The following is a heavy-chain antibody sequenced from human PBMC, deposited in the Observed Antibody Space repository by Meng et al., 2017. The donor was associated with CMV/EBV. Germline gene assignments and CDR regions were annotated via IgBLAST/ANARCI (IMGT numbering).Heavy chain of an antibody. J-gene: IGHJ6*02. V-gene: IGHV4-39*07. D-gene: IGHD3-3*01. CDR1: GGSISSSSYY. CDR2: IYYSGST. Sequence: SETLSLTCTVSGGSISSSSYYWGWIRQPPGKGLEWIGSIYYSGSTYYNPSLKSRVTISVDTSKNQLSLKLSSVTAADTAVYYCARGVYYDFWSGYYYYYGMDVWGQGTTVTVSS. CDR3: ARGVYYDFWSGYYYYYGMDV.